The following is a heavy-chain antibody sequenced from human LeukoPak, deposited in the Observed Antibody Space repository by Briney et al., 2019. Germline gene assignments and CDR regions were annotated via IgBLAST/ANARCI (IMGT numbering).Heavy chain of an antibody. V-gene: IGHV3-11*01. D-gene: IGHD2-2*02. CDR1: GFTFSDYY. CDR3: ARSNSTSCYTD. Sequence: GGSLRLSCAASGFTFSDYYLSWIRQAPGKGLEWVSYISSSGSTINYAGSVKGRFTISRDNAKNSLYLQMNSLRAEDTAVYYCARSNSTSCYTDWGQGTLVTVSA. J-gene: IGHJ4*02. CDR2: ISSSGSTI.